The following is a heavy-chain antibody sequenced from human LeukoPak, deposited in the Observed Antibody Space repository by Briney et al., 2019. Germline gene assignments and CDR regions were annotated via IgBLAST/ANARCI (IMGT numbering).Heavy chain of an antibody. CDR3: AGVETSKGYYFDY. Sequence: PGGPLRLSCAASGFIVSSNYMSWVRQAPGKGLEWVSIIYSSGNTYYADSVKGRFTISRDKSKNTPYLQMNSLKAEDTAVYYCAGVETSKGYYFDYWGQGTLVTVSS. V-gene: IGHV3-66*01. CDR2: IYSSGNT. CDR1: GFIVSSNY. J-gene: IGHJ4*02.